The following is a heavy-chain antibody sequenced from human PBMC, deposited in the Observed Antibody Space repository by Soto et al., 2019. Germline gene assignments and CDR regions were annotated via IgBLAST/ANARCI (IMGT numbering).Heavy chain of an antibody. CDR2: TSSDGTDN. CDR1: GFTFSSYA. CDR3: ARTYECAKSDCYRAFDI. V-gene: IGHV3-30*04. Sequence: QVQLVESGGGVILPGGSLRLSCAASGFTFSSYAMHWVRQAPGTGPEWVAATSSDGTDNVYADSASGRFTISRDNSKNTLYLQMNGLRSEDAAVYYCARTYECAKSDCYRAFDIWGQGTMVTVSS. J-gene: IGHJ3*02. D-gene: IGHD2-21*02.